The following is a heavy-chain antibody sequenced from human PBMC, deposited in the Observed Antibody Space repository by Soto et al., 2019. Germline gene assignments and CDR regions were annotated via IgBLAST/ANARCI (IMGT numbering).Heavy chain of an antibody. CDR3: VRQYCSGGSCYMDV. Sequence: SVKVSCKASGGTFSSYTISWVREAPGQGHEWMGRIIPILGIANYAQKFQGRVTITADKSTSTAYMELSSLRSEDTAVYYCVRQYCSGGSCYMDVWGKGTTVTVS. D-gene: IGHD2-15*01. CDR1: GGTFSSYT. J-gene: IGHJ6*03. CDR2: IIPILGIA. V-gene: IGHV1-69*02.